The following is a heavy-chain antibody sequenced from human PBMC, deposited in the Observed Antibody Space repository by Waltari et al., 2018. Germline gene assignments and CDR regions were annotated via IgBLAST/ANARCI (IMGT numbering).Heavy chain of an antibody. D-gene: IGHD1-26*01. Sequence: QVQLQQWGAGLLKPSETLSLTCAVYGGSFSGYYWSWIRQPPGKGLEWIGEINHSGSPNYNPSLKSRVPISVDTSKNQFSLKLSSVTAADTAVYYCASLVGATRNDAFDIWGQGTMVTVSS. J-gene: IGHJ3*02. CDR3: ASLVGATRNDAFDI. CDR1: GGSFSGYY. V-gene: IGHV4-34*01. CDR2: INHSGSP.